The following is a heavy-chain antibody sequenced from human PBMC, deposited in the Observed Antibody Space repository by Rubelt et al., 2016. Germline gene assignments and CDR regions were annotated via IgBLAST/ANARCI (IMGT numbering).Heavy chain of an antibody. CDR2: ISYSGST. J-gene: IGHJ3*02. CDR3: ARVNVVGILVGFEI. CDR1: GGSISSSSYY. D-gene: IGHD2-21*01. Sequence: QLQLQESGPGLVKPSETLSLTCTVSGGSISSSSYYWGWIRQPPGKGLEWIGSISYSGSTFYNPSLKSRVTILVDTSKNQLSLKLGSVTAADTAVYYCARVNVVGILVGFEIWGQGTTVTVSS. V-gene: IGHV4-39*07.